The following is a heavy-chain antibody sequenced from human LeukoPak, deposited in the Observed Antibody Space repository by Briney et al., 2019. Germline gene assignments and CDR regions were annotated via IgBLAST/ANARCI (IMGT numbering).Heavy chain of an antibody. V-gene: IGHV4-59*01. J-gene: IGHJ4*02. Sequence: PSETLSLTCTVSGGSISSYYWSWIRQPPGNGLEWIGYIYYSGSTNYNPSLKSRVTISVDTSKNQFSLKLSSVTAADTAVYYCARGRNYYDSSGYYYVTHFDYWGQGTLVTVSS. CDR3: ARGRNYYDSSGYYYVTHFDY. D-gene: IGHD3-22*01. CDR1: GGSISSYY. CDR2: IYYSGST.